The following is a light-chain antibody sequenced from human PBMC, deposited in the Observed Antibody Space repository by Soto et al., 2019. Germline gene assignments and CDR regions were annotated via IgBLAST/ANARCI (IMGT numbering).Light chain of an antibody. CDR1: QSVSSYS. V-gene: IGKV3-20*01. J-gene: IGKJ5*01. CDR3: QQYGSSPPNT. Sequence: ENVLTQSPGTLSLSPGERATLSCRASQSVSSYSLAWYQQKPGQAPRLLIYGASNRATGIPDRFSGSGSGTDFTLTISRLEPEDFAVYYCQQYGSSPPNTFGQGTRLEI. CDR2: GAS.